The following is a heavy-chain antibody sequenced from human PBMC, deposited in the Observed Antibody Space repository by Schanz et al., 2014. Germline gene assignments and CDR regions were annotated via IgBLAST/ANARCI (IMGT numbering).Heavy chain of an antibody. CDR3: ARPSDSSWYMDV. CDR2: ISSSSSFI. Sequence: EVQLVESGGGLVKPGGSLRLSCAASGFTFSTYYMNWVRQAPGKGLEWVSSISSSSSFISYADSVKGRFTISRDNAKNSLYLQMNSPRAEDTAVYSCARPSDSSWYMDVWGKGTTVTVSS. V-gene: IGHV3-21*02. J-gene: IGHJ6*03. D-gene: IGHD2-21*02. CDR1: GFTFSTYY.